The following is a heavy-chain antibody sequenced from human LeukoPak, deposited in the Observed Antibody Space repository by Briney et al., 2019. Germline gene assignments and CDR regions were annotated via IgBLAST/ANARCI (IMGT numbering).Heavy chain of an antibody. D-gene: IGHD3-22*01. Sequence: GGSLRLSCAASGFTVSSKYMSWVRQTPGKGLEWLSVIYNSGGTYYADSVKGRFTISRDNSKNTLYLQMNSLRVEDTAVYFCARDCSASSSDYYPLGYWGQGTLVTVSS. V-gene: IGHV3-66*01. CDR3: ARDCSASSSDYYPLGY. CDR2: IYNSGGT. J-gene: IGHJ4*02. CDR1: GFTVSSKY.